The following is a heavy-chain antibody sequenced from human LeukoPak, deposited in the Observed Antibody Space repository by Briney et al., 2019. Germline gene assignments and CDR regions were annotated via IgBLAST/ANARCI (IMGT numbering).Heavy chain of an antibody. CDR3: ARAHAQKDGGTDFNYYYLDV. CDR2: IDWDGDD. V-gene: IGHV2-70*17. D-gene: IGHD4-23*01. J-gene: IGHJ6*03. CDR1: GFSLKTPKMC. Sequence: ESGPTLVNPTQTLTLTCTFSGFSLKTPKMCVAWIRQPPGKALEWLGHIDWDGDDFYRTSLQTRLAISKGASENQVLLTVTDVDAIDTCTYYCARAHAQKDGGTDFNYYYLDVWGEGTAVTVSS.